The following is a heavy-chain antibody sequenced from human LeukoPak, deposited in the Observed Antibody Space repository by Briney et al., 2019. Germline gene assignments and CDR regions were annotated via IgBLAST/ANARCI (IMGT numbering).Heavy chain of an antibody. CDR3: ARGTIAAAGIDSADYFDY. D-gene: IGHD6-13*01. Sequence: SQTLSLTCAISGDSFSSNSAAWNWIRQSPSRGLEWLGRTYYRSKWYNDYAVSVKSRITINPDTSKNQFSLQLNSVTPEDTAVYYCARGTIAAAGIDSADYFDYWGQGTLVTVSS. J-gene: IGHJ4*02. CDR1: GDSFSSNSAA. CDR2: TYYRSKWYN. V-gene: IGHV6-1*01.